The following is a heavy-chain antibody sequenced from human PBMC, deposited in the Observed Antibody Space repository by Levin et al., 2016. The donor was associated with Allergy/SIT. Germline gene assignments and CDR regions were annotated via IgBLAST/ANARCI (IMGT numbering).Heavy chain of an antibody. J-gene: IGHJ4*02. D-gene: IGHD3-22*01. CDR2: VDPADSYI. Sequence: VRQMPGKGLEWMGRVDPADSYINYSPSFQGHVTISVDKSSGTAYLQWSSLRASDTAMYYCARGATSRNFYYDSSGYYDDYWGQGTLVTVSS. CDR3: ARGATSRNFYYDSSGYYDDY. V-gene: IGHV5-10-1*01.